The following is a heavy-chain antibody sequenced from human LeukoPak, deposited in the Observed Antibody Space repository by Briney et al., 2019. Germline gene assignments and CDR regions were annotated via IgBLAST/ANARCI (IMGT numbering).Heavy chain of an antibody. CDR2: INHSGST. J-gene: IGHJ4*02. V-gene: IGHV4-34*01. CDR1: GGSFSGYY. Sequence: PSETLSLTCAVYGGSFSGYYWSWIRQPPGKGLEWIGEINHSGSTNYNPSLKSRVTISVDTSKNQFSLKLSSVTAAGTAVYYCARGLKEYSSSWYYWGQGTLVTVSS. CDR3: ARGLKEYSSSWYY. D-gene: IGHD6-13*01.